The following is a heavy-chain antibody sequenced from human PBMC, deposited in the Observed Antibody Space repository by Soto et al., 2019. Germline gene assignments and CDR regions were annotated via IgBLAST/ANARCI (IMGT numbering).Heavy chain of an antibody. Sequence: PGESLKISCKGSGYSFTSYWISWVRQMPWKGLEWMGRIDPSDSYTNYSPSFQGHVTISADKSISTAYLQWGSLKASDTAMYYCARLGVVVPAAISNYYYYGMDVWGQGTTVTVSS. CDR2: IDPSDSYT. CDR3: ARLGVVVPAAISNYYYYGMDV. D-gene: IGHD2-2*01. J-gene: IGHJ6*02. V-gene: IGHV5-10-1*01. CDR1: GYSFTSYW.